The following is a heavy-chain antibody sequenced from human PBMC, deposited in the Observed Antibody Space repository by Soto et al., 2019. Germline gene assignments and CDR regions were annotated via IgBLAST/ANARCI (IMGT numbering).Heavy chain of an antibody. CDR1: GGSISSGGYY. CDR3: ARDRLEYRGYGPYYYGMDV. V-gene: IGHV4-31*03. D-gene: IGHD5-12*01. Sequence: QVQLQESGPGLVKPSQTLSLTCTVSGGSISSGGYYWSWIRQHPGKGLEWIGYIYYSGSNYYHPSLKSRVTIPVDTSKNQFSLKLSSVTAADTAVYYCARDRLEYRGYGPYYYGMDVWGQGTTVTVSS. J-gene: IGHJ6*02. CDR2: IYYSGSN.